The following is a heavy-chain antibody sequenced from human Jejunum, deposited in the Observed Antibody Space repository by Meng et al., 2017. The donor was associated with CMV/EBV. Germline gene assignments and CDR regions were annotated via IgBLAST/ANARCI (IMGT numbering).Heavy chain of an antibody. CDR2: IYDDGRR. J-gene: IGHJ6*02. CDR1: FTFSRCA. D-gene: IGHD2-21*01. V-gene: IGHV3-30*04. Sequence: FTFSRCAIHWVRHISGKGLEWVAVIYDDGRRYYADFVKGRFTVSRDTSKSTAHLQMDSLRVEDTGVYFCGRDLIDASRNSDYGLDVWGQGTTVTVSS. CDR3: GRDLIDASRNSDYGLDV.